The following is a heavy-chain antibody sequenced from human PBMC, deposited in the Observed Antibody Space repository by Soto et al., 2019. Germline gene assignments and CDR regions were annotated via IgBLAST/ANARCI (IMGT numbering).Heavy chain of an antibody. Sequence: PGGSLRLSCTASGFTFSSYAMSWVRQAPGKGLEWVSVVSGGGHNTYYADSVKGRFTISRDNSKNTLYLQMNGLRAEDTAVYYCAKDRTSWYYPYDYCGQGTLVTVSS. V-gene: IGHV3-23*01. CDR3: AKDRTSWYYPYDY. D-gene: IGHD6-13*01. CDR1: GFTFSSYA. J-gene: IGHJ4*02. CDR2: VSGGGHNT.